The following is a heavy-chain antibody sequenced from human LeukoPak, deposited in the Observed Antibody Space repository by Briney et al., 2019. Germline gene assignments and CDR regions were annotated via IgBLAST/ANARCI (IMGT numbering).Heavy chain of an antibody. D-gene: IGHD5-12*01. V-gene: IGHV1-18*01. J-gene: IGHJ4*02. CDR1: GYTFTSYG. CDR2: ISAYNGNT. CDR3: AKVSWESTNQDFDC. Sequence: ASVKVSCKASGYTFTSYGISWVRQAPGQGLEWMGWISAYNGNTNYAQKLQGRVTMTTDTSTSTAYMELRSLRSEDTAVYYCAKVSWESTNQDFDCWGQGTLVTVSS.